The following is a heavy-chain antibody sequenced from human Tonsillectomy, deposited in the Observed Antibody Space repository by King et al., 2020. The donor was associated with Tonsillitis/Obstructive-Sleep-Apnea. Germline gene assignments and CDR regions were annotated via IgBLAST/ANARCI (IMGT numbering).Heavy chain of an antibody. CDR1: GGSISNSY. D-gene: IGHD3-10*01. J-gene: IGHJ3*02. V-gene: IGHV4-59*01. CDR3: ARDGGVDAFDI. Sequence: VQLQESGPGLVKPSGTLSLTCTVSGGSISNSYWTWIRQPPGKGLEWIGYISYSGSTDYNPSLKSRVTISADTSKNQFSLRLSSVTAADTAVYYCARDGGVDAFDIRGQGTMVTVSS. CDR2: ISYSGST.